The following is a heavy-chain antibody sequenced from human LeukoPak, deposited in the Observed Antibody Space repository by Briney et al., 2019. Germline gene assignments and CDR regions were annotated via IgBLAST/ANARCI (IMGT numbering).Heavy chain of an antibody. J-gene: IGHJ4*02. CDR2: IKSKADGCTT. Sequence: PGGALRLSCVASGFTFTNDWVSWVPQAPGKALELVGRIKSKADGCTTDYAARVKDKFLISRDDSTNTLYLQMNSLKTEDTALYYCASDVPENNTQIDYGGQGTLVTASS. CDR3: ASDVPENNTQIDY. V-gene: IGHV3-15*01. D-gene: IGHD2-2*01. CDR1: GFTFTNDW.